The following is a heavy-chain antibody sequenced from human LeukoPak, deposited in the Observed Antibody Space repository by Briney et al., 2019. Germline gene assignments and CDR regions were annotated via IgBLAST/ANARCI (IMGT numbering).Heavy chain of an antibody. V-gene: IGHV4-61*02. Sequence: PSETLSLTCTVSDGSISSGSYYWTWIRQPAGKGLEWIGRIYTRGGTTYNPSLKSRVTISIDTSKNQFSLKLSSVTAADTAVYYCAREVRIGSSYNWFDPWAREPWSPSPQ. CDR3: AREVRIGSSYNWFDP. CDR2: IYTRGGT. J-gene: IGHJ5*02. D-gene: IGHD3-22*01. CDR1: DGSISSGSYY.